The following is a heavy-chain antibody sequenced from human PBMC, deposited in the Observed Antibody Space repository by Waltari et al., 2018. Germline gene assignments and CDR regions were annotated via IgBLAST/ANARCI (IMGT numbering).Heavy chain of an antibody. V-gene: IGHV3-53*01. J-gene: IGHJ3*02. CDR2: IYSGGST. D-gene: IGHD2-8*02. Sequence: EVQLVESGGGLIQPGGSLRLSCAAPGFTVSSNYMSWVRQAPGKGLEWVSVIYSGGSTYYADSVKGRFTISRDNSKNTLYLQMNSLRAEDTAVYYCAREGVPPGPGGAFDIWGQGTMVTVSS. CDR1: GFTVSSNY. CDR3: AREGVPPGPGGAFDI.